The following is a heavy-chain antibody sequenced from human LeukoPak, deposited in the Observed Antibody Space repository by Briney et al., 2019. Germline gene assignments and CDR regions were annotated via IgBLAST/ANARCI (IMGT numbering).Heavy chain of an antibody. V-gene: IGHV3-30*03. CDR3: ARDLAYSRLDY. Sequence: GGSLRLSCAPSGFTFSRHGMHWVRQAPGKGLEWVAIISNDGSRKYYAHSVEGRFTISRDNAENSLYLQMNSLRVEDTAFYYCARDLAYSRLDYWGQGMLVTVSS. CDR1: GFTFSRHG. J-gene: IGHJ4*02. CDR2: ISNDGSRK. D-gene: IGHD5-18*01.